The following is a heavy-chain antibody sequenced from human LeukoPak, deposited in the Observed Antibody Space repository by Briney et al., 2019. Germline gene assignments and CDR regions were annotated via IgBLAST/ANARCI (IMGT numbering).Heavy chain of an antibody. V-gene: IGHV4-30-4*01. Sequence: SETLSLTCTVSGGSISSGDYYWSWIRQPPGKGLEWIGYIYYSGSTYFNPSLKSRVTISVDTSKNQFSLKLSSVTAADTAVYYCASGLGGSGSYQNIDYGGKETRVTVSP. CDR1: GGSISSGDYY. J-gene: IGHJ4*02. CDR3: ASGLGGSGSYQNIDY. CDR2: IYYSGST. D-gene: IGHD3-10*01.